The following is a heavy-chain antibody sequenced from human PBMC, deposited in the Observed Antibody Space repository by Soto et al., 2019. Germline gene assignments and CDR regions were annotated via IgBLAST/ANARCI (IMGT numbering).Heavy chain of an antibody. V-gene: IGHV4-34*01. CDR1: GVTLSPNY. Sequence: TSETLSLTCIVSGVTLSPNYWAWVRQTPGKGLEWIGEAHQSGSTNYNPSLKSRVTISVDESKNRFSLNLSSVTAADTAVYYCARSEATVLDSWGQGTLVTVSS. CDR3: ARSEATVLDS. D-gene: IGHD4-17*01. J-gene: IGHJ4*02. CDR2: AHQSGST.